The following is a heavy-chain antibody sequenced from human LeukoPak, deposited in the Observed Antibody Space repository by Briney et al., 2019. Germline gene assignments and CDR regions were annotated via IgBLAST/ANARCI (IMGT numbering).Heavy chain of an antibody. Sequence: SVKVSCKASGGTFSSYAINWVRQAPGQGLEWMGGIIPIFGTANYAQKFQGRVTITTDESTSTAYMELSSLRSEDTAVYYCAGDSSSSGRMDFDYWGQGTLVTVSS. J-gene: IGHJ4*02. D-gene: IGHD6-6*01. CDR3: AGDSSSSGRMDFDY. V-gene: IGHV1-69*05. CDR2: IIPIFGTA. CDR1: GGTFSSYA.